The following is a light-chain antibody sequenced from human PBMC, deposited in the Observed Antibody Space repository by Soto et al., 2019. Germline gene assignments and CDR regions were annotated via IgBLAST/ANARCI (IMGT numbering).Light chain of an antibody. J-gene: IGLJ1*01. Sequence: SYDLTQPPSVSVAPGQTARITCGGNDIGSKSVHWYQQKPGQAPVLVVYDDSDRPSGIPERFSGSNSGNTDTLTISRVEAGDEADSYCQVCDSSSDDNVFGTGRKVTVL. V-gene: IGLV3-21*02. CDR1: DIGSKS. CDR3: QVCDSSSDDNV. CDR2: DDS.